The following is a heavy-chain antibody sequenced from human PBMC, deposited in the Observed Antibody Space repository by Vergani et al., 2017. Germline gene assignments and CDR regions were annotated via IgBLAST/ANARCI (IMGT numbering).Heavy chain of an antibody. CDR1: GGTFSSYT. CDR2: IIPILGIA. CDR3: ASLTPNVPVWDGVY. V-gene: IGHV1-69*02. D-gene: IGHD3-9*01. J-gene: IGHJ4*02. Sequence: QVQLVQSGAEVKKPGSSVKVSCKASGGTFSSYTISWVRQAPGQGLEWMGRIIPILGIANYAQKFQGRVTITADKSTSTAYMELSSLRSEDTAVYYCASLTPNVPVWDGVYWGQGTLVTVSS.